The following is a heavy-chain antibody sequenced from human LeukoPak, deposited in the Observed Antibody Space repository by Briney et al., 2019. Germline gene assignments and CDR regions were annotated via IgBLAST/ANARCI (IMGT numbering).Heavy chain of an antibody. V-gene: IGHV4-4*07. J-gene: IGHJ4*02. D-gene: IGHD6-19*01. CDR3: ATHSGGWNFDY. CDR1: GGSISSYY. CDR2: IYTSGST. Sequence: SETLSLTCTVSGGSISSYYWSWLRQSAGEGLEWIGRIYTSGSTNYNPSLKSRVTMSVHTSKNQFSLKLSSVAAADTAVYYCATHSGGWNFDYWGQGTLVTVSS.